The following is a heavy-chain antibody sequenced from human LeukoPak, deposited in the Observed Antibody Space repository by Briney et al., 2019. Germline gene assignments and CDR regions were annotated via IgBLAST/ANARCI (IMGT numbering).Heavy chain of an antibody. CDR2: IYPGDSDT. CDR3: ARLAYCGGDCYRTTRGYFQH. CDR1: GYSFTSYW. Sequence: ESLKISCKCSGYSFTSYWIGWVRQMPEKGLEWMGIIYPGDSDTRYSPSFQGQVTISADKSISTAYLQWNSLKASDSAMYFCARLAYCGGDCYRTTRGYFQHWGQGTLVTVSS. J-gene: IGHJ1*01. V-gene: IGHV5-51*01. D-gene: IGHD2-21*02.